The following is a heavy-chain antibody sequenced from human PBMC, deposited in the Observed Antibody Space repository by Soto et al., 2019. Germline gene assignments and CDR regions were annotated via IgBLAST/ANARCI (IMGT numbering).Heavy chain of an antibody. CDR2: IWYDGTNK. V-gene: IGHV3-33*01. J-gene: IGHJ6*01. Sequence: QVQLVESGGGVVQPGRSLRLSCAASGFTFTTYGMHWVRQAPGKGLEWVAIIWYDGTNKYYADSVKGRFTISRDNSNNTLYLPMRPLRAEDRAGCYWARDRGVDYGDYYVMDVWGQGPTVSVPS. D-gene: IGHD4-17*01. CDR1: GFTFTTYG. CDR3: ARDRGVDYGDYYVMDV.